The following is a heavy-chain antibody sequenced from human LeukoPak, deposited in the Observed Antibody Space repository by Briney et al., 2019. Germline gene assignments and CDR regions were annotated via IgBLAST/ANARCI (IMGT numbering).Heavy chain of an antibody. Sequence: GGSLRLSCAASAFTFRSDWMNWVRPAPGKGREWVTAINQDGDEKYYVDSVKVRFTISRDNAYNSLYLQMNTLSVEDTAVYYCARDPDDVGGAHYHCWGQGSLVTVSS. D-gene: IGHD3-16*01. CDR1: AFTFRSDW. J-gene: IGHJ4*02. CDR2: INQDGDEK. CDR3: ARDPDDVGGAHYHC. V-gene: IGHV3-7*03.